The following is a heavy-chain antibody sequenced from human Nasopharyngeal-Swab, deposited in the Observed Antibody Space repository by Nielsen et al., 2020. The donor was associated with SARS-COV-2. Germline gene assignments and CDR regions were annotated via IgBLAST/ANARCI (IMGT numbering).Heavy chain of an antibody. Sequence: ASVKVSCKASGYTFTSYDINWVRQATGQGLEWMGWMNPNSGNTGYAQKFQGRVTMTRNTSIGTAYMELSSLRSEDTAVYYCARGGPTYYDFWSGPYGMDVWGQGTTVTVSS. V-gene: IGHV1-8*01. CDR2: MNPNSGNT. J-gene: IGHJ6*02. CDR1: GYTFTSYD. CDR3: ARGGPTYYDFWSGPYGMDV. D-gene: IGHD3-3*01.